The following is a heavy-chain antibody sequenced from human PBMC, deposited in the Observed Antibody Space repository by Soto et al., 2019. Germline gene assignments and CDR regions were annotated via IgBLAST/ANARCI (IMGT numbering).Heavy chain of an antibody. J-gene: IGHJ6*02. V-gene: IGHV3-30*18. CDR3: AKGRVATISKYYYYGMDV. Sequence: QVRLVESGGGVVQPGRSLRLSCAASGFTFSSYGMHWVRQAPGKGLEWVAVISYDGSNKYYADSVKGRFTISRDNSKNTLYLQMNSLRAEDTAVYYCAKGRVATISKYYYYGMDVWGQGTTVTVSS. D-gene: IGHD5-12*01. CDR2: ISYDGSNK. CDR1: GFTFSSYG.